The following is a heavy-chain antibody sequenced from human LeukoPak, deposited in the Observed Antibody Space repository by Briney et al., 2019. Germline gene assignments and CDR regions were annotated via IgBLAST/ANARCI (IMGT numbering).Heavy chain of an antibody. CDR1: GGSISSYY. CDR2: IYYSGST. Sequence: SETLSLTCTVSGGSISSYYWSWVRQPPGKGLEWIGYIYYSGSTNYNPSLKSRVTISVDTSKNQFSLKLSSVTAADTAVYYCATSRYSSGWYIDYWGQGTLVTVSS. J-gene: IGHJ4*02. V-gene: IGHV4-59*08. CDR3: ATSRYSSGWYIDY. D-gene: IGHD6-19*01.